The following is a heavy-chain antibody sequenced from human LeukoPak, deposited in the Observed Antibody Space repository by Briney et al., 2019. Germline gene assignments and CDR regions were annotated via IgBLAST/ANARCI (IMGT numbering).Heavy chain of an antibody. CDR3: ATYYYDSSGYFEYFQH. V-gene: IGHV4-59*01. D-gene: IGHD3-22*01. J-gene: IGHJ1*01. Sequence: PSETLSLTCTVSGGSISSYYWSWIRQPPGKGLEWIGYIHYSGSTNYNPSLKSRVTISVDTSKNQFSLKLSSVTAADTAVYYCATYYYDSSGYFEYFQHWGQGTLVTVSS. CDR1: GGSISSYY. CDR2: IHYSGST.